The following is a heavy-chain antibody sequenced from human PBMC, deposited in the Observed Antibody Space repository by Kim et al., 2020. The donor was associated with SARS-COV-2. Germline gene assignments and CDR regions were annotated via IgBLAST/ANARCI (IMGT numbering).Heavy chain of an antibody. D-gene: IGHD3-16*02. CDR2: IKSKTDDGTT. J-gene: IGHJ4*02. CDR1: GFTFSNAR. Sequence: GGSLRLSCVASGFTFSNARMSWVRQAPGKGLEWVGRIKSKTDDGTTDYAAPVKGRFTISRDDSKNTLYLQMNSLKTEDTAVYYCTTERHYDYVWGSYRPFDCWGQVTLVTFSS. CDR3: TTERHYDYVWGSYRPFDC. V-gene: IGHV3-15*01.